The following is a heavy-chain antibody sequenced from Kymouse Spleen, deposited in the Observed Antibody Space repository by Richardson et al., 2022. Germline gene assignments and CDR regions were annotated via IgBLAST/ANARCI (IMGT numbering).Heavy chain of an antibody. D-gene: IGHD7-27*02. J-gene: IGHJ6*02. Sequence: QVQLQQWGAGLLKPSETLSLTCAVYGGSFSGYYWSWIRQPPGKGLEWIGEINHSGSTNYNPSLKSRVTISVDTSKNQFSLKLSSVTAADTAVYYCARGLTGDKYYYGMDVWGQGTTVTVSS. V-gene: IGHV4-34*01. CDR3: ARGLTGDKYYYGMDV. CDR1: GGSFSGYY. CDR2: INHSGST.